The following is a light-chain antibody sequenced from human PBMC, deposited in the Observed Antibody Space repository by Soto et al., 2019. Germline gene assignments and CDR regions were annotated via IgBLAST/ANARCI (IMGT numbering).Light chain of an antibody. V-gene: IGKV2-28*01. CDR3: MQPLENFRT. J-gene: IGKJ1*01. CDR2: LGS. CDR1: ARLLHKNGYNY. Sequence: IVMTQSPLSLSVTPGEAASISCMSSARLLHKNGYNYVDWYMQKSGQSPQLLIYLGSNRASGVPDRFSGSGSDTYFTLEISRVEADDVGVYYCMQPLENFRTFGQGTKVEIK.